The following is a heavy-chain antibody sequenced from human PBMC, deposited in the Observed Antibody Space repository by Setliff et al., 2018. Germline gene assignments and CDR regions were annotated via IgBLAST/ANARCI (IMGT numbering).Heavy chain of an antibody. J-gene: IGHJ4*02. CDR2: IYYSGAT. CDR3: ARYRNYFDSSGQTQYYFDY. D-gene: IGHD3-22*01. Sequence: PSETLSLTCSVSGDSISGYYWSWIRQPPGKGLEWIGFIYYSGATTYNPSLKSRVTISVDTSKNQFSLNLNSVTAADTAVYYCARYRNYFDSSGQTQYYFDYWGQGTLVTVSS. CDR1: GDSISGYY. V-gene: IGHV4-59*01.